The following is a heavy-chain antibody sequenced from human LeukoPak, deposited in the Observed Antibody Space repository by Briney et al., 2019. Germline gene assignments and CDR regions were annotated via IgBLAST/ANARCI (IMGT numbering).Heavy chain of an antibody. CDR2: ISAYNGNT. Sequence: ASVKASCKASGYTFTSHGISWVRQAPGQGLEWMGWISAYNGNTNYAQKLQGRVTMTTDTSTSTAYMELRSLRSDDTAVYYCARDDSAEWGFDYWGQGTLVTVSS. D-gene: IGHD1-26*01. CDR1: GYTFTSHG. J-gene: IGHJ4*02. V-gene: IGHV1-18*01. CDR3: ARDDSAEWGFDY.